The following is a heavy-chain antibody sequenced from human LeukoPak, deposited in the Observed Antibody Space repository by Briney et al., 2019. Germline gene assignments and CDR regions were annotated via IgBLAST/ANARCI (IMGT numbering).Heavy chain of an antibody. V-gene: IGHV3-23*01. CDR3: ARSAVGTSCCTAVDY. Sequence: PGGSLRLSCAASGFTFNNYLMSWVRQAPGKGLEWVSVLFTGGGRTLYADSVKGRFTISRDNSKNTLYLQMNSLRAEDTAEYYCARSAVGTSCCTAVDYWGQGTLVTVSS. D-gene: IGHD1-26*01. J-gene: IGHJ4*02. CDR2: LFTGGGRT. CDR1: GFTFNNYL.